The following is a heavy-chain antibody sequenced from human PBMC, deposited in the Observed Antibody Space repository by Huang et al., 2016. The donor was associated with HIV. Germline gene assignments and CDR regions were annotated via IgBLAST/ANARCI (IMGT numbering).Heavy chain of an antibody. D-gene: IGHD3-22*01. CDR3: ARARGYYDSSVSYYFDY. Sequence: QVQLVQSGAEVKKTGSSVKVSCKASGGTFSSYAISWVRWAPGQGREWMGAIIPSFGTANYAQKFQGRVTITADESTSTAYMELSSLRSEDTAVYYCARARGYYDSSVSYYFDYWGQGTLVTVSS. V-gene: IGHV1-69*13. CDR2: IIPSFGTA. CDR1: GGTFSSYA. J-gene: IGHJ4*02.